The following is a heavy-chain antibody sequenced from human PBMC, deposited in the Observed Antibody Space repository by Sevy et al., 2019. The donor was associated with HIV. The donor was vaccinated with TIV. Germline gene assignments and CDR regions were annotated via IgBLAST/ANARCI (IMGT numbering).Heavy chain of an antibody. V-gene: IGHV1-2*06. CDR2: FNPNSGGT. CDR1: GYTFTGYY. J-gene: IGHJ5*02. D-gene: IGHD6-13*01. Sequence: ASVKVSCKASGYTFTGYYMHWVRQAPGEGLEWMGRFNPNSGGTNCAQKFQGRVTMTRDTSISTAYMELSRLRSDDTAVYYCVRGSSSWYDEGFDPWGQGTLVTVSS. CDR3: VRGSSSWYDEGFDP.